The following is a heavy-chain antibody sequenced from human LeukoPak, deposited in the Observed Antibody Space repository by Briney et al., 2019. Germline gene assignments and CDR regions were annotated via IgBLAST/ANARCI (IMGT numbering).Heavy chain of an antibody. CDR3: AKARINYYDSSGYGV. CDR2: IRYDGSNK. J-gene: IGHJ4*02. V-gene: IGHV3-30*02. CDR1: GFTFSSYG. Sequence: GGSLRLSCAASGFTFSSYGMHWVRQAPGKGLEWVAFIRYDGSNKYYADSVKGRFTISRDNSKNTLYLQMNSLRAEDTAVYYCAKARINYYDSSGYGVWGQGTLVTVSS. D-gene: IGHD3-22*01.